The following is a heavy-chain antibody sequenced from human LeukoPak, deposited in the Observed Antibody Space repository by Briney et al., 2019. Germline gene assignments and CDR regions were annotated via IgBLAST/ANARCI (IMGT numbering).Heavy chain of an antibody. J-gene: IGHJ4*02. Sequence: PGRSLRLSCAASGFTFSSYAMHGVRQAPGKGLEWVAVISYDGSNKYYADSVKGRFTISRDNSKNTLYLQMNSLRAEDTAVYYCAREGMYYDILTGYPLWEYWGQGTLVTVSS. CDR2: ISYDGSNK. D-gene: IGHD3-9*01. CDR1: GFTFSSYA. V-gene: IGHV3-30-3*01. CDR3: AREGMYYDILTGYPLWEY.